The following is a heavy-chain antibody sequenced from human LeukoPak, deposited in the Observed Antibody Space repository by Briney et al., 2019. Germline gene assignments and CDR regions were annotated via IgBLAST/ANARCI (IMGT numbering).Heavy chain of an antibody. D-gene: IGHD4/OR15-4a*01. Sequence: ASVKVSCKTSGYTFTNYGITWVRQAPGQGLEWMGWISSFNAHTNYAQKFQGRVTMTTDTSTGTAYMELRSLRSDDTAVYYCAKLGLRLDARSLDYWGQGTLVTVSS. V-gene: IGHV1-18*01. CDR2: ISSFNAHT. CDR1: GYTFTNYG. CDR3: AKLGLRLDARSLDY. J-gene: IGHJ4*02.